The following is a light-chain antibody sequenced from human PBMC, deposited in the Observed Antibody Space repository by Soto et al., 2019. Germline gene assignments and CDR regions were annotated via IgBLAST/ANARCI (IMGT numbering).Light chain of an antibody. CDR3: XVWDSSSDHVV. J-gene: IGLJ2*01. V-gene: IGLV3-21*04. CDR2: YDS. CDR1: NIGSKS. Sequence: SYELTQPPSVSVAPGKTARITCGGNNIGSKSVHWYQQKPGQAPVLVIYYDSDRPSGIPERFSGSNSGNTATLTISRVEAGDEADYYCXVWDSSSDHVVFGGGXKLTXL.